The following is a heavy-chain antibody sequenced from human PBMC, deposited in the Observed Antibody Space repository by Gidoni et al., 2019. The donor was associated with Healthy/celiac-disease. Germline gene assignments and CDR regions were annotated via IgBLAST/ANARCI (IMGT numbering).Heavy chain of an antibody. CDR1: GGTFSSYT. CDR3: ARVPTYSGSYRGRRVYYFDY. J-gene: IGHJ4*02. V-gene: IGHV1-69*02. D-gene: IGHD1-26*01. CDR2: IIPILGIA. Sequence: QVQLVQSGAEVKKPGSSVKVYCKASGGTFSSYTSSWVRQAPGQGLEWMGRIIPILGIANYAQKFQGRVTITADKSTSTAYMELSSLRSEDTAVYYCARVPTYSGSYRGRRVYYFDYWGQGTLVTVSS.